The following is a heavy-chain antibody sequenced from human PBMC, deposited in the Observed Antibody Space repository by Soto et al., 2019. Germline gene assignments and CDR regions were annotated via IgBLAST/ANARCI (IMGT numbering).Heavy chain of an antibody. CDR3: ARGAFYCSSTSCYLGY. J-gene: IGHJ4*02. V-gene: IGHV1-8*01. CDR2: MNPNSGNT. Sequence: GASVKVSCKASGYTFTSYDINWVRQATGQGLEWMGWMNPNSGNTGYVQKFQGRVTMTRNTSISTAYMELSSLRSEDTAVYYCARGAFYCSSTSCYLGYWGQGTLVTVSS. CDR1: GYTFTSYD. D-gene: IGHD2-2*01.